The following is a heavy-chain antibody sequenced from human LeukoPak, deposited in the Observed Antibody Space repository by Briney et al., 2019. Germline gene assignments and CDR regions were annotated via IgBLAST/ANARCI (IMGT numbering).Heavy chain of an antibody. CDR1: GGSISSGDYY. J-gene: IGHJ4*02. D-gene: IGHD3-10*01. CDR3: ARGGSGSYYQPNTYYFDY. Sequence: SETLSLTCTVSGGSISSGDYYWSWIRQPPGKGLEWIGYIYYSGSTYYNPSLKSRVTISVDTSKNQFSLKLSSVTAADTAVYYCARGGSGSYYQPNTYYFDYWGQGTLVTVS. CDR2: IYYSGST. V-gene: IGHV4-30-4*01.